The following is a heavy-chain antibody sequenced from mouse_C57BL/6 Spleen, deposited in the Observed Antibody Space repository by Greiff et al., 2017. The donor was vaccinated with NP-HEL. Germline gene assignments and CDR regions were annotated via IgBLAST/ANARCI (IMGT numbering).Heavy chain of an antibody. Sequence: QVQLQQSGPELVKPGASVKISCKASGYAFSSSWMNWVKQRPGKGLEWIGRIYPGDGDTNYNGKFKGKATLTADKSSSTAYMQRSSLTSEDSAVYFCARLGALSTTGVYAMDYWGQGTSVTVSS. CDR3: ARLGALSTTGVYAMDY. CDR2: IYPGDGDT. V-gene: IGHV1-82*01. J-gene: IGHJ4*01. CDR1: GYAFSSSW. D-gene: IGHD1-1*01.